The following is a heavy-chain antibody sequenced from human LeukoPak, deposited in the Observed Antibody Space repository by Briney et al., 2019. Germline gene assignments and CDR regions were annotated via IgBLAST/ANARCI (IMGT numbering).Heavy chain of an antibody. V-gene: IGHV3-23*01. D-gene: IGHD3-9*01. CDR2: ISGSDGST. J-gene: IGHJ4*02. Sequence: GGPLRLSCAASGFTFSSYAMSWVRQAPGKGLEWVSAISGSDGSTYYADSVKGRFTISRDNSKNTLYLQMNSLRAEDTAVYYCAKDTSIFDWPNGIDYWGQGTLVTVSS. CDR1: GFTFSSYA. CDR3: AKDTSIFDWPNGIDY.